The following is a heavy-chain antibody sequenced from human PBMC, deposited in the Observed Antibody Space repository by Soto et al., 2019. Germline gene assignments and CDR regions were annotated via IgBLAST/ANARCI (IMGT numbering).Heavy chain of an antibody. CDR1: GGTFSGHA. CDR3: ARGPNWGYRFDS. CDR2: LIPLFGTT. J-gene: IGHJ4*02. Sequence: QVQLVQSGAEVKKPGSSVKVSCEASGGTFSGHAISWVRQAPGQGPEWMGGLIPLFGTTQHAQNFQGRLTMTADKATSTAVMALTSRRVDDTAIYYCARGPNWGYRFDSWGQGVLDIVSS. D-gene: IGHD7-27*01. V-gene: IGHV1-69*06.